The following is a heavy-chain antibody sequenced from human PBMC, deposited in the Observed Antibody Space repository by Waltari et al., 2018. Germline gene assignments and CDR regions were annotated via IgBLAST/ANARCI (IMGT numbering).Heavy chain of an antibody. CDR2: ISSSSSYI. J-gene: IGHJ3*02. CDR3: ARDSRLMGHLGELSFHDAFDI. Sequence: EVQLVESGGGLVKPGGSLRLSCAASGFTSSSYRMNWVRQAPGTGPEWVSSISSSSSYIYYAFSVKGRFTISRDNAKNSLYLQMNSLRAEDTAVYYCARDSRLMGHLGELSFHDAFDIWGQGTMVTVSS. CDR1: GFTSSSYR. D-gene: IGHD3-16*02. V-gene: IGHV3-21*01.